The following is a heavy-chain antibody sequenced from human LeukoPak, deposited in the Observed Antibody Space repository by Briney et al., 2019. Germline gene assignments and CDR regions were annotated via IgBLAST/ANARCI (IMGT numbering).Heavy chain of an antibody. CDR2: INHSGST. CDR1: GGSFSGYY. CDR3: ARGRSGYYSGLFDY. Sequence: SETLSLTCAVYGGSFSGYYWSWIRQPPGEGLEWIGEINHSGSTNYNPSLKSRVTISVDTSKNQFSLKLSSVTAADTAVYYCARGRSGYYSGLFDYWGQGTLVTVSS. J-gene: IGHJ4*02. V-gene: IGHV4-34*01. D-gene: IGHD3-22*01.